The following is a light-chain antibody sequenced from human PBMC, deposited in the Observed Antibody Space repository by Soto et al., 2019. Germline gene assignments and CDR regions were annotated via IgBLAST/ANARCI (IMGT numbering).Light chain of an antibody. V-gene: IGKV1-5*01. J-gene: IGKJ1*01. Sequence: DIQMTMSPSTLSASVRDRGTITCRASQSISSWLAWYQQKPGKAPKLLIYDASSLESGVPSRFSGSGSGTEFTLTIGSLQPDDFATYYCQLYNSYSEAFGQGTKVDIK. CDR3: QLYNSYSEA. CDR1: QSISSW. CDR2: DAS.